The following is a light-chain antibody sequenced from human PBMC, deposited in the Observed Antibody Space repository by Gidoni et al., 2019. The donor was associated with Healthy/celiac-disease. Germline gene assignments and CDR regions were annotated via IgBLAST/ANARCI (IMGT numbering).Light chain of an antibody. CDR2: GAS. Sequence: IVLTQSPCTLSLSPGERVTLSCRASQSVSSSSLAWYQQKPGQAPRLLIYGASSLATGRPDRFSGSGSGTDFTLTISRLEPEDFAVYYCQQYGGTPYTFGQGTKLEIK. V-gene: IGKV3-20*01. CDR1: QSVSSSS. J-gene: IGKJ2*01. CDR3: QQYGGTPYT.